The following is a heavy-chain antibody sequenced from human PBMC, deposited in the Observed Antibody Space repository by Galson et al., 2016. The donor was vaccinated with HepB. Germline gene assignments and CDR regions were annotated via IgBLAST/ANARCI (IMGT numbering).Heavy chain of an antibody. CDR3: ARDQGGRAFDI. CDR1: GGSISSYNW. Sequence: ETLSLTCAVSGGSISSYNWWSWVRQPPGKGLEWIWVIYHSGSTNDNPPLKSRVTMSVDKSKNQLSLKLSSVTAADTAVYYCARDQGGRAFDIWGQGTMVTVSS. CDR2: IYHSGST. V-gene: IGHV4-4*02. D-gene: IGHD3-16*01. J-gene: IGHJ3*02.